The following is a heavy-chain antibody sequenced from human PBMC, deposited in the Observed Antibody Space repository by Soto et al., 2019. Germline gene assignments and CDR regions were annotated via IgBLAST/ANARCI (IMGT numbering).Heavy chain of an antibody. J-gene: IGHJ4*02. D-gene: IGHD1-26*01. Sequence: EVQLLESGGTLVQPGGSLRLSCAASGFTFSTYAMSWVRQAPGKGLEWVSGIGASGGSTYYSDSLKGRFTISRDNSRNTVFLQMKSLRAEDTAVYYCAKSLWVGATTEGIDYWGQGTLVTVSS. V-gene: IGHV3-23*01. CDR1: GFTFSTYA. CDR2: IGASGGST. CDR3: AKSLWVGATTEGIDY.